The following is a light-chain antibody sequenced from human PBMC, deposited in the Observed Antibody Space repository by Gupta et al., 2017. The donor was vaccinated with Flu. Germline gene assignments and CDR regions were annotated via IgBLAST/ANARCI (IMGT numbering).Light chain of an antibody. CDR1: QDISNY. J-gene: IGKJ4*01. CDR3: QQYDNLPLT. CDR2: DAS. Sequence: PSSLSAKVRDRVTITCQASQDISNYLNWYQHKPGKAPKLLIYDASNLETGVPSRFSGSGSGTDFTFTISSLQPEDIATYYCQQYDNLPLTFGGGTKVEI. V-gene: IGKV1-33*01.